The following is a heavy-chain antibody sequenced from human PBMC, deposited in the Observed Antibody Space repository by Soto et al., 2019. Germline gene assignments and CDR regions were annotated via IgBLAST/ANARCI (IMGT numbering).Heavy chain of an antibody. Sequence: SQTLSLTCAISGDSVSSNSAAWNWIRQSPSRGLEWLGRTYYRSKWYNDYAVSVKSRITINPDTSKNQFSLQLNSVTPEDTAVYYCLSAVKLRSPEDPFDSRGPGALVTVSS. CDR3: LSAVKLRSPEDPFDS. V-gene: IGHV6-1*01. CDR1: GDSVSSNSAA. J-gene: IGHJ4*02. D-gene: IGHD2-21*01. CDR2: TYYRSKWYN.